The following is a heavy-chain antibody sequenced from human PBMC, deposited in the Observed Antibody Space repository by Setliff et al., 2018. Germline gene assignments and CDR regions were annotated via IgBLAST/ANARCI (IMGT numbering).Heavy chain of an antibody. V-gene: IGHV1-18*01. D-gene: IGHD3-22*01. CDR3: ARINFYVSSGYYYASDY. Sequence: ASVKVSCKASGYTFTNYGINWVRQAPGQGLEWMGWINNYNFNTNYPQKFLGRVTMTTDTSTSAAYMELRSLRSDDTAVYYCARINFYVSSGYYYASDYWGQGTLVTVSS. J-gene: IGHJ4*02. CDR1: GYTFTNYG. CDR2: INNYNFNT.